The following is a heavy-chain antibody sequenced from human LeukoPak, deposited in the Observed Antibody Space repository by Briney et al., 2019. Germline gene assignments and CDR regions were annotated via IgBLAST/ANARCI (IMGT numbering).Heavy chain of an antibody. CDR2: FYYSGGT. J-gene: IGHJ4*02. Sequence: SETLSLTCTVSGGSISSYYWSWIRQPAGKGLEWIGWFYYSGGTYFNPSLGSRVTISADTSRNHLSLNLRSLTAADTAVYYSARHSSGWHFDSWGQGALVTVSS. CDR1: GGSISSYY. CDR3: ARHSSGWHFDS. D-gene: IGHD6-19*01. V-gene: IGHV4-59*08.